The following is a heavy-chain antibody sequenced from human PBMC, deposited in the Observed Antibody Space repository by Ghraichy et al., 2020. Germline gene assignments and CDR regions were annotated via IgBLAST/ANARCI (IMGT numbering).Heavy chain of an antibody. V-gene: IGHV4-34*01. CDR3: ARGLVVTQGAFGWFDP. J-gene: IGHJ5*02. CDR2: INHSGST. D-gene: IGHD3-22*01. CDR1: GGSFSGYY. Sequence: SETLSLTCAVYGGSFSGYYWSWIRQPPGKGLEWIGEINHSGSTNYNPSLKSRVTISVDTSKNQFSLKLSSVTAADTAVYYCARGLVVTQGAFGWFDPWGQGTLVTVSS.